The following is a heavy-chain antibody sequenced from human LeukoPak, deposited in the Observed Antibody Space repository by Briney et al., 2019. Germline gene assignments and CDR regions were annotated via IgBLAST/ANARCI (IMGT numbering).Heavy chain of an antibody. CDR2: IIPIFGTA. Sequence: ASVKVSCKAAGGTFSSYAISWVRQAPGQGLEWMGRIIPIFGTANYAQKFQGRVTITADESTSTAYMELSSLRSEDTAVYYCARVPSGYYFDYWGQGTRVTVSS. D-gene: IGHD3-10*01. CDR1: GGTFSSYA. V-gene: IGHV1-69*13. CDR3: ARVPSGYYFDY. J-gene: IGHJ4*02.